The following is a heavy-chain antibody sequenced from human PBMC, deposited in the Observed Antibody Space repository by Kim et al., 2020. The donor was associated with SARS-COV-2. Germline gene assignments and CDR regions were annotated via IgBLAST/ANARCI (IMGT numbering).Heavy chain of an antibody. CDR1: GGSISSSSYY. CDR3: ARSGGYYDFWSGYYHFDY. Sequence: SETLSLTCTVSGGSISSSSYYWGWIRQPPGKGLEWIGSIYYSGSTYYNPSLKSRVTISVDTSKNQFSLKLSSVTAADTAVYYCARSGGYYDFWSGYYHFDYWGQGTLVTVSS. CDR2: IYYSGST. J-gene: IGHJ4*02. V-gene: IGHV4-39*01. D-gene: IGHD3-3*01.